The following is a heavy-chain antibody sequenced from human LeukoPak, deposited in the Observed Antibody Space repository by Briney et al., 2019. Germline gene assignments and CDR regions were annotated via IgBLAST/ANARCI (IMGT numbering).Heavy chain of an antibody. Sequence: PSETLSLTCTVSGGSFSSYYWSWIRQPPGKGLEWIGYIYYSGSTNYNPSLKSRVTISVDKTKKQFSLKLSSVTAADTAVYYCTREYYYYDSSGPRYFDLGGRASLVTVSS. CDR3: TREYYYYDSSGPRYFDL. CDR2: IYYSGST. D-gene: IGHD3-22*01. CDR1: GGSFSSYY. J-gene: IGHJ2*01. V-gene: IGHV4-59*01.